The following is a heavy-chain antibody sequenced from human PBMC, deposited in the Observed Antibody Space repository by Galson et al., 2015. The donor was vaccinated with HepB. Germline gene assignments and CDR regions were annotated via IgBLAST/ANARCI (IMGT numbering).Heavy chain of an antibody. D-gene: IGHD2-21*02. CDR2: INAGNGNT. Sequence: SVKVSCKASGYTFTSYAMHWVRQAPGQRLEWMGWINAGNGNTKYSQKFQGRVTITRDTSASTAYMELSSLRSEDTSVYYCARDGDFCGGDCYSVSYFDYWGQGTLVTVSS. V-gene: IGHV1-3*01. CDR3: ARDGDFCGGDCYSVSYFDY. J-gene: IGHJ4*02. CDR1: GYTFTSYA.